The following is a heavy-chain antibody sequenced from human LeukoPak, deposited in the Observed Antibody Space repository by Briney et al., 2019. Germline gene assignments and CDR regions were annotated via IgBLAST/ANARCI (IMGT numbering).Heavy chain of an antibody. J-gene: IGHJ4*02. CDR1: GFMFHDYA. CDR2: ISGDGGST. Sequence: PGGSLRLSCAGPGFMFHDYAIHCVRQAPGKGREWVSLISGDGGSTFYADSVKGRFTISRDNSKNSLYLQMNSLRSDDTALYYCARESESSGWYDYWGQGTLVTVSS. V-gene: IGHV3-43*02. CDR3: ARESESSGWYDY. D-gene: IGHD6-19*01.